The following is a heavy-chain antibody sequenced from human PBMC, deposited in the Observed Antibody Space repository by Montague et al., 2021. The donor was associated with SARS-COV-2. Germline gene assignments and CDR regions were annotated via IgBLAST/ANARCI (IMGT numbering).Heavy chain of an antibody. J-gene: IGHJ4*02. Sequence: SETLSLTCTVSDGSIRSYYWNWMRQIPGKGLEWIGYMHDSGTANYNPSLRSRVTLMVDASRNQFSLELSSVTAADTAMYYCTRLPRGSGTWGYFDYWAQGTLVTVSS. CDR2: MHDSGTA. CDR3: TRLPRGSGTWGYFDY. D-gene: IGHD3-10*01. CDR1: DGSIRSYY. V-gene: IGHV4-59*08.